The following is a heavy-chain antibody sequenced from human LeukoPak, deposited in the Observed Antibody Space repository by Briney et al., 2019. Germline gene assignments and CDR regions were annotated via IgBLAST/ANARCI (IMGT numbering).Heavy chain of an antibody. Sequence: ASVKVTCKASGYTFTGYYMHWVRQAPGQGLEWMGWINPNSGGTNYAQKFQGRVTMTRDTSISTAYMELSRLRSDDTAVYYCVFSSGWYGSVYWGQGTLVTVSS. CDR1: GYTFTGYY. V-gene: IGHV1-2*02. D-gene: IGHD6-19*01. CDR3: VFSSGWYGSVY. J-gene: IGHJ4*02. CDR2: INPNSGGT.